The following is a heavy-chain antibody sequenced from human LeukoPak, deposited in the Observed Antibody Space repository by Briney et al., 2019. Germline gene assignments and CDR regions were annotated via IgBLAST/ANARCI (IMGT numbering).Heavy chain of an antibody. D-gene: IGHD3-16*02. V-gene: IGHV3-21*01. CDR3: ARAAYVWGSYRYYFDY. Sequence: PGGSLRLSCAGSGFIFDDHGMSWVRQAPGKGLEWVSSISSSSSYIYYADSLKGRFTISRDNAKNSLYLLMDSLRAEDTAVYYCARAAYVWGSYRYYFDYWGQGTLVTVSS. CDR1: GFIFDDHG. J-gene: IGHJ4*02. CDR2: ISSSSSYI.